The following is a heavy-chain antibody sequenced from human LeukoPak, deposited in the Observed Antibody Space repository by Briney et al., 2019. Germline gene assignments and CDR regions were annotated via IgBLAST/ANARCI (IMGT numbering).Heavy chain of an antibody. CDR2: ISWNSGSI. CDR3: AKSGSYYFDFDY. D-gene: IGHD1-26*01. V-gene: IGHV3-9*01. J-gene: IGHJ4*02. Sequence: GRSLRLSCAASGFTFDDYAMHWVRQAPGKGLEWVSGISWNSGSIGYADSVKGRFTISRHNAKNSLYLQMNSLRAEDTALYYCAKSGSYYFDFDYWGQGTLVTVSS. CDR1: GFTFDDYA.